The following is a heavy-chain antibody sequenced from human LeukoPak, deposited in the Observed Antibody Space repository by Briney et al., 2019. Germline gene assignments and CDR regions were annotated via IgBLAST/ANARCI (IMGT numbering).Heavy chain of an antibody. Sequence: PSETLSLTCTVSGVSISSYYWSWIRQPPGKGLEWIGYIYYSGSTNYNPSLKSRVTISVDTSKNQFSLKLSSVTAADTAVYYCAGGAGYSSPRTYYFDYWGQGTLVTVSS. CDR1: GVSISSYY. J-gene: IGHJ4*02. CDR3: AGGAGYSSPRTYYFDY. D-gene: IGHD6-19*01. V-gene: IGHV4-59*01. CDR2: IYYSGST.